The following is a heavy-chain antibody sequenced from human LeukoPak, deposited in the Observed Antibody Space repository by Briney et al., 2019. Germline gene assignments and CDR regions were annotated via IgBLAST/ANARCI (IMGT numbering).Heavy chain of an antibody. D-gene: IGHD6-13*01. Sequence: GGSLRLSCAASGFTFSSYSMSWVRQAPGKGLEWVSSISSSSSYIYYADSVKGRFTISRDNAKNSLYLQMNSLRAEDTAVYYCAREQQLDYYFDYWGQGTLVTVSS. V-gene: IGHV3-21*01. CDR2: ISSSSSYI. J-gene: IGHJ4*02. CDR3: AREQQLDYYFDY. CDR1: GFTFSSYS.